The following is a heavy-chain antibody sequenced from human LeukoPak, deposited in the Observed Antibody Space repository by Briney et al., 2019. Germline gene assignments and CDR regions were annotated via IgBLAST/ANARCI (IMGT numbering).Heavy chain of an antibody. Sequence: KTSETLSLTCGVSGGSISITNWWTWVRQPPGKGLEWIGEVHLDGRTNYNPSLESRVTISADTSRNQFSLKLSSVTAADTAVYYCARHVDSLGAGFPFDFWGQGTLVTVSS. CDR3: ARHVDSLGAGFPFDF. D-gene: IGHD3-16*01. CDR1: GGSISITNW. V-gene: IGHV4-4*02. CDR2: VHLDGRT. J-gene: IGHJ4*02.